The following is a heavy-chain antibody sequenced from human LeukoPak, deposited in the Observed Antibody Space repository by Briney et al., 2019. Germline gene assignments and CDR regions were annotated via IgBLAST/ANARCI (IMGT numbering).Heavy chain of an antibody. D-gene: IGHD1-1*01. CDR2: INVSGGST. V-gene: IGHV1-46*01. J-gene: IGHJ4*02. CDR3: ARGPWDWNDPYFDY. Sequence: GASVKVSCKASGYTFTSYYMHWVRQAPGQGLEWMGIINVSGGSTNYAQNFQGRVTVTRDTSTSTVYMELSSLRSEDTAVYYCARGPWDWNDPYFDYWGQGTLVTVSS. CDR1: GYTFTSYY.